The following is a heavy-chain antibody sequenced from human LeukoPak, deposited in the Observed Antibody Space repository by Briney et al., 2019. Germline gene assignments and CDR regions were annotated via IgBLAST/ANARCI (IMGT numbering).Heavy chain of an antibody. J-gene: IGHJ6*02. CDR3: AKDPHPYYGMDV. CDR1: GFTFSSYA. CDR2: ISGSGGST. Sequence: PGGSLRLSCAASGFTFSSYAMSWVRQAPGKGLEWVSAISGSGGSTYYADSVKGRFTISRDNSKNTLYLQMNSLRAEDAAVYYCAKDPHPYYGMDVWGQGTTVTVSS. V-gene: IGHV3-23*01.